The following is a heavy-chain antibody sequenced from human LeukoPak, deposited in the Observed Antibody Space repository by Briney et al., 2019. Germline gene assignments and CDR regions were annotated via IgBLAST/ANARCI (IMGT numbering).Heavy chain of an antibody. Sequence: PSETLSLTCTVSGGSISSYYWSWIRQPPGKGLEWIGYIYYSGSTNYNPSLKSRVTISVDTSKNQFSLKLSSVTAADTAVYYCARAQRYCSGGSCYYFDYSGQGTLVTVSS. CDR2: IYYSGST. CDR3: ARAQRYCSGGSCYYFDY. CDR1: GGSISSYY. V-gene: IGHV4-59*01. J-gene: IGHJ4*02. D-gene: IGHD2-15*01.